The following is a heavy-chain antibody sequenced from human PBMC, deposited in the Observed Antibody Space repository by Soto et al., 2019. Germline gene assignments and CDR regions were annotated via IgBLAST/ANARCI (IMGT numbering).Heavy chain of an antibody. V-gene: IGHV4-31*03. CDR3: ARNDSGSKNFDY. J-gene: IGHJ4*02. CDR2: ISDNGRP. Sequence: SETLSLTCSVSDGSISSGGYYWSWIRLHPGKGLEWIGYISDNGRPYYNPSLKSRATISEDRSKNQFSLRLRSVTAADTAVYYCARNDSGSKNFDYWGQGTLLTVS. D-gene: IGHD3-10*01. CDR1: DGSISSGGYY.